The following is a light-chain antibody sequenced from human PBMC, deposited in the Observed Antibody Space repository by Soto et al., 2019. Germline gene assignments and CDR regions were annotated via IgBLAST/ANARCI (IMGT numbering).Light chain of an antibody. CDR3: QQYDNWPPWT. CDR2: FAS. J-gene: IGKJ1*01. CDR1: QFVGNK. V-gene: IGKV3-15*01. Sequence: EVVMTQSPATLSVSPGEGATLSCRASQFVGNKLAWFQQKPGQAPRLLIYFASTRATGIPARFSGSGSGTEFSITISSLQSEDFAVYYWQQYDNWPPWTFGQGTKVEI.